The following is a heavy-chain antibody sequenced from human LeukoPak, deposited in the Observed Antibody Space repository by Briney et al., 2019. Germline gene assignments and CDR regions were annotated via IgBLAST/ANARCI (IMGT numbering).Heavy chain of an antibody. Sequence: PSETLSLTCTVSGDSISSGLYYWNWIRQPAGKGLEWIGYIYYSGSTNYNPSLKSRVTISVDTSKNQFSLKLSSVTAADTAVYYCARETSQKGAHYMDVWGKGTTVTVSS. V-gene: IGHV4-61*10. D-gene: IGHD3-16*01. J-gene: IGHJ6*03. CDR1: GDSISSGLYY. CDR3: ARETSQKGAHYMDV. CDR2: IYYSGST.